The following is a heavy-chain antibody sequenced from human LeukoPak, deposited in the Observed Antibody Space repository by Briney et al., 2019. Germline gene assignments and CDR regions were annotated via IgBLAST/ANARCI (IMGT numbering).Heavy chain of an antibody. CDR1: GFTFSNYA. CDR3: ARRAGADSHPYDY. D-gene: IGHD2-21*02. J-gene: IGHJ4*02. CDR2: IYSGGST. Sequence: GGSLRLSCAASGFTFSNYAMSWVRQAPGKGLEWVSAIYSGGSTYYTDAVKGRFTISRDNTKNTLYLQMNSVRVEDTAVYYCARRAGADSHPYDYWGQGTLVTVSS. V-gene: IGHV3-23*05.